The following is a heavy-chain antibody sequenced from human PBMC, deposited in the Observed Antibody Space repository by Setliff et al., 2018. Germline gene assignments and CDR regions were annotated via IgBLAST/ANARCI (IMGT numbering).Heavy chain of an antibody. V-gene: IGHV1-18*01. CDR3: AREGYRYSSSWYADY. Sequence: GASVKVSCKASGYTFTSYGISWVRQAPGQGLEWMGWISAYNGNTNYAQKLQGRVTMTTDTSTSTAYMELRSLRSDDTAVYYCAREGYRYSSSWYADYWGQGTLVTVSS. J-gene: IGHJ4*02. D-gene: IGHD6-13*01. CDR1: GYTFTSYG. CDR2: ISAYNGNT.